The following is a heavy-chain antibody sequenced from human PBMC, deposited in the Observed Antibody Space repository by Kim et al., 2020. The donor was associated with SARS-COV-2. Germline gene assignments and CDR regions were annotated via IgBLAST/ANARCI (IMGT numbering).Heavy chain of an antibody. CDR3: ARISDANYYDGSVGDAFDI. J-gene: IGHJ3*02. D-gene: IGHD3-22*01. CDR2: SNHNGIV. CDR1: GGSLNGHF. Sequence: SETLSLTCAVYGGSLNGHFWIWIRQSPGKGLAGSGESNHNGIVKSNSSRPPRKCSGTISLERATNQFYLSLYSVTAEDTAMYFCARISDANYYDGSVGDAFDIWGPGTMVTVSS. V-gene: IGHV4-34*01.